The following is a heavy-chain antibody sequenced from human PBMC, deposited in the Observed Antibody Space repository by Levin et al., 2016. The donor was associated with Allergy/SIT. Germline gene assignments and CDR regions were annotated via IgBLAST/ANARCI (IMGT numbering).Heavy chain of an antibody. Sequence: SETLSLTCAVSGGSISSSNWWSWVRQPPGKGLEWIGEIYHSGSTNYNPSLKSRVTISVDKSKNQFSLKLSSVTAADTAVYYCARSLSRVEPRYCSGGSCYSNYYYGMDVWGQGTTVTVSS. CDR3: ARSLSRVEPRYCSGGSCYSNYYYGMDV. CDR1: GGSISSSNW. D-gene: IGHD2-15*01. CDR2: IYHSGST. V-gene: IGHV4-4*02. J-gene: IGHJ6*02.